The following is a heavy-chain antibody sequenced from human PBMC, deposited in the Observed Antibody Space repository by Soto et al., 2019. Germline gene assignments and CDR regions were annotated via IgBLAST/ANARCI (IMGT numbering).Heavy chain of an antibody. CDR1: GYTFTSYG. J-gene: IGHJ6*02. CDR2: ISAYNGNT. V-gene: IGHV1-18*04. D-gene: IGHD2-15*01. CDR3: ARGRLGYCSGGSCYSGYYYGLDV. Sequence: QVPLVQSGAEVKKPGASVKVSCKASGYTFTSYGISWVRQAPGQGLEWMGWISAYNGNTNYAQKLQGRVTMTTDTSTSTAYMELRSLRSDDTAVYYCARGRLGYCSGGSCYSGYYYGLDVWGQGTTVTVSS.